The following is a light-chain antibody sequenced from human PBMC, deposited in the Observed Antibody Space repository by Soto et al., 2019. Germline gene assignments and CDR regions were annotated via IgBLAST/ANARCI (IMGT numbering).Light chain of an antibody. J-gene: IGKJ1*01. CDR1: QSVSRN. Sequence: DIVMTQSPATLSVSPGERATLSCRASQSVSRNLAWYQQKPGQAPRLLIYGASTRATGIPVRFSGGGSRTEFTLTISSLQSEDFAVYYCQQYNDWTFGQGTKVDIK. CDR3: QQYNDWT. CDR2: GAS. V-gene: IGKV3-15*01.